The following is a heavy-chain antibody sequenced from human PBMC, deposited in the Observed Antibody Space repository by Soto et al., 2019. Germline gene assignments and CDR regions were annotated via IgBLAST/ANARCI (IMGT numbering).Heavy chain of an antibody. J-gene: IGHJ2*01. CDR1: GGSISSGGYY. CDR3: ARFGYYDSSGSFVIGWYFDL. CDR2: IYYSGST. Sequence: QVQLQESGPGLVKPSQTLSLTCTVSGGSISSGGYYWSWIRQHPWKCLEWIGYIYYSGSTYYNPYLKRRFTISVDTSKNQFSLKLSSVPAADTAVYYWARFGYYDSSGSFVIGWYFDLWGRGTPVTVSS. V-gene: IGHV4-31*03. D-gene: IGHD3-22*01.